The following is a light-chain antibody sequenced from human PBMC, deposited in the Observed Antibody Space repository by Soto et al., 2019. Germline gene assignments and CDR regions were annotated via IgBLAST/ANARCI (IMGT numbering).Light chain of an antibody. CDR1: SSDVGSYNL. CDR2: EVS. V-gene: IGLV2-23*02. CDR3: CSYAGRSTLV. Sequence: QSALTQPASVSGSPGQSITISCTGTSSDVGSYNLVSWYQQHPGKAPKLMIYEVSKRPSGVSNRFSDSRSGNTASLTISGLQAVDEADYYCCSYAGRSTLVFGGGTKLTVL. J-gene: IGLJ3*02.